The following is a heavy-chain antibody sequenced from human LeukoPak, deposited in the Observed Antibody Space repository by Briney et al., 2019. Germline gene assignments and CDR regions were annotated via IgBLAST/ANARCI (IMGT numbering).Heavy chain of an antibody. CDR3: ARDAITMVRGVLGY. V-gene: IGHV3-23*01. CDR1: GFTFSSYA. Sequence: GGSLRLSCAASGFTFSSYAMSWVRQAPGKGLEWVSAISGSGGNTYYTDSVKGRFTISRDNSKNTLFLQMNSLRAEDTAVYYCARDAITMVRGVLGYWGQGTLVTVSS. CDR2: ISGSGGNT. D-gene: IGHD3-10*01. J-gene: IGHJ4*02.